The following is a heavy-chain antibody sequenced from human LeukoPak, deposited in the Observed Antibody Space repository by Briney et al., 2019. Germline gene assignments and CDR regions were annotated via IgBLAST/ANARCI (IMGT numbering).Heavy chain of an antibody. CDR3: ARGGGAVAGFDY. CDR2: INPNSGGT. D-gene: IGHD6-19*01. Sequence: ASVKVSCKTSGYTFTNYYMHWVRQAPGQGLEWMGWINPNSGGTNYAQKFQGWVTMTRDTSISTAYMELSRLRSDDTAVYYCARGGGAVAGFDYWGQGTLVTVSS. J-gene: IGHJ4*02. V-gene: IGHV1-2*04. CDR1: GYTFTNYY.